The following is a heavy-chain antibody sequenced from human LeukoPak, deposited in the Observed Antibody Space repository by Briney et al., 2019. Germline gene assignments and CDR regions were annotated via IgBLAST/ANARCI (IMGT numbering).Heavy chain of an antibody. CDR2: IYSGGST. CDR3: VKDSGGYSSSSFGS. Sequence: GGSLRLSCAASGFTVSSNYMSWVRQAPGKGLEWVSVIYSGGSTYYADSVKGRFTISRDNSKNTLYLQMDSLRAEDTAVYYCVKDSGGYSSSSFGSWGQGTLVTVSS. V-gene: IGHV3-66*01. CDR1: GFTVSSNY. J-gene: IGHJ4*02. D-gene: IGHD6-13*01.